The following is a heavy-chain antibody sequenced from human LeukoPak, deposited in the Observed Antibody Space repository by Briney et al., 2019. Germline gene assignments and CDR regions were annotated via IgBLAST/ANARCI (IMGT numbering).Heavy chain of an antibody. CDR1: GLTFSTYA. CDR2: INSDGSRT. Sequence: GGSLRLSCAASGLTFSTYAKSWVRQAPGKGLVWVSRINSDGSRTTYADSVKGRFTISRDNAKNTLYLQMNSLRTEDTAVYYCARPETQYSSGLDGFDIWGQGTMVTVSS. CDR3: ARPETQYSSGLDGFDI. D-gene: IGHD6-19*01. J-gene: IGHJ3*02. V-gene: IGHV3-74*01.